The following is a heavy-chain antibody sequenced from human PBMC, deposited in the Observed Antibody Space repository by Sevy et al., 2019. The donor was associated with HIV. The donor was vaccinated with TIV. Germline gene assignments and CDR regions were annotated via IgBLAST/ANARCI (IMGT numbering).Heavy chain of an antibody. J-gene: IGHJ4*02. V-gene: IGHV3-30-3*01. D-gene: IGHD3-9*01. CDR2: ISYDGSNK. CDR3: ARDLTGTRY. CDR1: GFTFSSYA. Sequence: GGSLRLSCAASGFTFSSYAMHWVRQAPGKGLEWVAVISYDGSNKYYADSVKGRFTISRDNSKNTLYLQMNSLRAEDTAVYYCARDLTGTRYWGQGTLVTVSS.